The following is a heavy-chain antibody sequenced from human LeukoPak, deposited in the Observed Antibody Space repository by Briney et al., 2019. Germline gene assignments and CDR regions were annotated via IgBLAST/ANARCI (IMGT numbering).Heavy chain of an antibody. CDR3: VAAGDRGNY. D-gene: IGHD6-13*01. J-gene: IGHJ4*02. Sequence: GGSLRLSCAASGFTFSLFNMNWVRQATGQGLEWVSYISSSSNLIYYADSVRGRFTVSRDNAGNSLSLQMNSLRAEDTALYYCVAAGDRGNYWGQGTLVTVSS. CDR2: ISSSSNLI. V-gene: IGHV3-48*04. CDR1: GFTFSLFN.